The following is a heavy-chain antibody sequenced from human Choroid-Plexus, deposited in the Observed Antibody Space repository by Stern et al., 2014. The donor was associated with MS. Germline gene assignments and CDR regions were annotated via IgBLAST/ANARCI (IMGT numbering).Heavy chain of an antibody. CDR2: INPNTGGT. V-gene: IGHV1-2*02. CDR1: GYIFTGYY. CDR3: ARDQRGITIFGVVTDYYYLGMDV. Sequence: QLVQSGAEVKKPGASVKVSCKTSGYIFTGYYIHWVRQAPGQGLEWMAWINPNTGGTKDAQKFQGRVTMSRDTSIRTAYVELSSLTSDDTAVYYCARDQRGITIFGVVTDYYYLGMDVWGQGTTVTVSS. D-gene: IGHD3-3*01. J-gene: IGHJ6*02.